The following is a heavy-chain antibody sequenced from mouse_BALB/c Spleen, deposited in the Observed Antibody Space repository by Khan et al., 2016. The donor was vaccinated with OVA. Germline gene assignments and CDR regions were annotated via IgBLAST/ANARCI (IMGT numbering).Heavy chain of an antibody. V-gene: IGHV1-4*01. Sequence: QVQLQQSGAELARPGASVKMSCKASGYTFTSYTMHWVKQGPGQGLEWIGYINPSSGYTNYNQKSNDNATLTADRSSSKAYMQLSILTSDDSAVDSPARRTSLYTMDYWGQGPSAIVSS. CDR3: ARRTSLYTMDY. J-gene: IGHJ4*01. CDR2: INPSSGYT. CDR1: GYTFTSYT.